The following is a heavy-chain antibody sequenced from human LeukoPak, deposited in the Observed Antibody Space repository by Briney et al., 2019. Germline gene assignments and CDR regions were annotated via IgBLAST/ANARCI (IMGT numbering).Heavy chain of an antibody. CDR1: GYTFTSYD. Sequence: ASVKVSCKASGYTFTSYDINWVRQATGQGLEWMGWMNPNSGNTGYAQKFQGRVTMTTDTSTSTAYMELRSLRSDDTAAYYCARDPLDVWGKGTTVTISS. CDR2: MNPNSGNT. V-gene: IGHV1-8*01. J-gene: IGHJ6*04. CDR3: ARDPLDV.